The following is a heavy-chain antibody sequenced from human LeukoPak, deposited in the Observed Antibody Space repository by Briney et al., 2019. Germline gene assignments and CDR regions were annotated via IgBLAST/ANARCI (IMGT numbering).Heavy chain of an antibody. D-gene: IGHD4-17*01. Sequence: GASVKVSCKTSGYTFTSYGISWVRQAPGQGLEWMGWISGYNGNTDYAQKFQGRVTMTTDTSTSTAYMELRSLRSDDTAVYYCTRDYGVTTLWFYFDYWGQGTLVTVSS. CDR3: TRDYGVTTLWFYFDY. CDR1: GYTFTSYG. J-gene: IGHJ4*02. CDR2: ISGYNGNT. V-gene: IGHV1-18*01.